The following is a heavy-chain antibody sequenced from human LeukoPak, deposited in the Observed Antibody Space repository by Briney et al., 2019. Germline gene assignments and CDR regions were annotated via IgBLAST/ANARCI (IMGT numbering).Heavy chain of an antibody. CDR2: ISGSGGST. CDR3: ARARSRGWLNYPMDV. Sequence: GGSLRLSCAASGFTFSSYAMSWVRQAPGKGLEWVSAISGSGGSTYYADSVKGRFTISRDNSKNTLYLQMNSLRAEDTAIYYCARARSRGWLNYPMDVWGQGTTVTVPS. D-gene: IGHD6-19*01. CDR1: GFTFSSYA. V-gene: IGHV3-23*01. J-gene: IGHJ6*02.